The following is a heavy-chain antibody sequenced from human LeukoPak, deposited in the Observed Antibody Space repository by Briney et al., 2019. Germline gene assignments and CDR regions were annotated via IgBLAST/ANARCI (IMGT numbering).Heavy chain of an antibody. J-gene: IGHJ4*02. Sequence: KPSETLSLTCAVYGGSFSGHYWSWIRQPPGEGLEWIGEINHSGSTNYNPSLKSRVTISVDTSKNQFSLKLSSVTAADTAVYYCARGGEVVVAATMYYFDYWGQGTLVTVSS. D-gene: IGHD2-15*01. CDR3: ARGGEVVVAATMYYFDY. V-gene: IGHV4-34*01. CDR2: INHSGST. CDR1: GGSFSGHY.